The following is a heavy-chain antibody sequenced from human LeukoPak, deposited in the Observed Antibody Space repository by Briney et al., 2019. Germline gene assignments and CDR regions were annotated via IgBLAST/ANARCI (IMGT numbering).Heavy chain of an antibody. V-gene: IGHV1-69*13. J-gene: IGHJ5*02. D-gene: IGHD5-12*01. CDR1: GGTFSSYA. CDR3: ARYSGYDYGWFDP. Sequence: SVKVSCKASGGTFSSYAISWVRQAPGQGLEWMGGTIPIFGTANYAQKFQGRVTITADESTSTAYMELSSLRSEDTAVYHCARYSGYDYGWFDPWGQGTLVTVSS. CDR2: TIPIFGTA.